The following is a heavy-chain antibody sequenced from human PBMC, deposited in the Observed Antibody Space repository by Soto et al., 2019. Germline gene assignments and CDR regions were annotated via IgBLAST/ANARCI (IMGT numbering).Heavy chain of an antibody. CDR1: GFTFSSYS. CDR2: ISSSSSYI. J-gene: IGHJ6*02. Sequence: PGGSLRLSCAASGFTFSSYSMNWVRQAPGKCLEGVSSISSSSSYIYYADSVKGRFTISRDNTNNSLNLQMNSLKAEDTAVYYCARDQKVVVAATAGWRELFHYYYSGVDVWGQGTTVTVSS. V-gene: IGHV3-21*01. CDR3: ARDQKVVVAATAGWRELFHYYYSGVDV. D-gene: IGHD2-15*01.